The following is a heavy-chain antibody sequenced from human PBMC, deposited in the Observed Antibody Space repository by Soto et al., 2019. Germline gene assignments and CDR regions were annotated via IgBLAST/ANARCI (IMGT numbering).Heavy chain of an antibody. D-gene: IGHD3-22*01. CDR2: ISTYNGNT. Sequence: QVQLVQSGAEVKKPGASVKVSCKASGYTFITYGVSWVRQAPGQGLDWLGWISTYNGNTRYAERLQGRVTMTTDTTTNRAYGELRNLGSDDTAVYYCARGPTDYYDNSANYFLDYWGQGTLVTVSS. J-gene: IGHJ4*02. CDR1: GYTFITYG. CDR3: ARGPTDYYDNSANYFLDY. V-gene: IGHV1-18*01.